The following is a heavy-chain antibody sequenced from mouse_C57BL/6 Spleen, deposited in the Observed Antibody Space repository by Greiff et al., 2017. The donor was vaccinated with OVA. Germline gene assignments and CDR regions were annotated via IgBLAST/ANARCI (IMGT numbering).Heavy chain of an antibody. CDR2: ISAGGSYT. J-gene: IGHJ2*01. CDR1: GFTFSSYA. D-gene: IGHD2-3*01. V-gene: IGHV5-4*01. CDR3: AREEDGLDN. Sequence: EVKVEESGGGLVKPGGSLKLSCAASGFTFSSYAMSWVRQTPGKRLEWVATISAGGSYTYYPDNVKGRFTFSRDNAKNNLYLQMSHLKSEDTAMYYCAREEDGLDNWGQGTTLTVSS.